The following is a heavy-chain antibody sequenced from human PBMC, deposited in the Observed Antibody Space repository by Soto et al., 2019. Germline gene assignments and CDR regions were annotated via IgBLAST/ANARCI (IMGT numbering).Heavy chain of an antibody. V-gene: IGHV3-7*01. CDR3: ARRGFTGATKAYYFDY. J-gene: IGHJ4*02. CDR2: IKQDGSEK. CDR1: GFTFSSYW. Sequence: PGGSLRLSCAASGFTFSSYWMSWVRQAPGKGLEWVANIKQDGSEKYYVDSVKGRFTISRDNAKNSLYLQMNSLRAEDTAVYYCARRGFTGATKAYYFDYWGQGTLVTVSS. D-gene: IGHD1-26*01.